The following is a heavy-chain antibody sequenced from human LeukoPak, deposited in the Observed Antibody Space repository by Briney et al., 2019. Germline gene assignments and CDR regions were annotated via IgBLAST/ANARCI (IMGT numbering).Heavy chain of an antibody. CDR3: ASWGKGKNDY. Sequence: SETLSLTCTVSGGSISSSSYYWGWIRQPPGKGLEWIGSIYYSGSTYYNPSLKSRVTISVDTSKNQFSLKLSSVTAADTAVYYCASWGKGKNDYWGQGTLVTVSS. J-gene: IGHJ4*02. CDR2: IYYSGST. V-gene: IGHV4-39*07. CDR1: GGSISSSSYY. D-gene: IGHD7-27*01.